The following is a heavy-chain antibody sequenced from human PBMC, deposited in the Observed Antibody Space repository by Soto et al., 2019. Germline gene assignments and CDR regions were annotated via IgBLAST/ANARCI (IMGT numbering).Heavy chain of an antibody. J-gene: IGHJ6*02. V-gene: IGHV1-69*13. CDR2: IIPIFGTA. Sequence: SVKVSCKASGGTFSSYAISWVRQAPGQGLEWMGGIIPIFGTANYAQKFQGRVTITADESTSTAYMELSSLRSEDTAVYYCAKFRSYYYYYGMDVWGQGTTVTVSS. CDR3: AKFRSYYYYYGMDV. CDR1: GGTFSSYA.